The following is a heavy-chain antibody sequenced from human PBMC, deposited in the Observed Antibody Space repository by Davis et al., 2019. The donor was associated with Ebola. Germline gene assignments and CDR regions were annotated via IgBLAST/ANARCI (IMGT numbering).Heavy chain of an antibody. CDR1: GGTFSSYS. D-gene: IGHD6-6*01. Sequence: SVKVSCKASGGTFSSYSISWVRQAPGQGLEWMGGIIPILGIANYAQKFQGRVTITADESTSTAYMELSSLRSEDTAVYYCASGLVRGESYWYFDLWGRGTLVTVSS. CDR2: IIPILGIA. J-gene: IGHJ2*01. V-gene: IGHV1-69*10. CDR3: ASGLVRGESYWYFDL.